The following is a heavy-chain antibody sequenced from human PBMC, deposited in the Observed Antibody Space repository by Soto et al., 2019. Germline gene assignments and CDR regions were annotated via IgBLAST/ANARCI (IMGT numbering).Heavy chain of an antibody. CDR3: ARSQFSYRPFDY. D-gene: IGHD5-12*01. J-gene: IGHJ4*02. V-gene: IGHV5-51*01. CDR2: IYLGDSDT. CDR1: GDSFTNSW. Sequence: PGESLNVSCTGSGDSFTNSWIGWVRKVPGNGLEWMGIIYLGDSDTRYSSSFEGQVTISADKSINTAHLQWSSLRASDTAIYYCARSQFSYRPFDYWGQGTLVTVSS.